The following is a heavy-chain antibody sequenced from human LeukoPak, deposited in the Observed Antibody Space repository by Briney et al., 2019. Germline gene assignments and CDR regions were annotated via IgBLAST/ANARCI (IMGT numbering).Heavy chain of an antibody. D-gene: IGHD2-21*01. CDR3: ARDSSSHIVVSKRQSRSIDY. V-gene: IGHV4-30-2*01. CDR1: GGSISSGGYS. J-gene: IGHJ4*02. Sequence: PSETLSLTCAVSGGSISSGGYSWSWIRQPPGKGLEWIGYIYHSGSTYYNPSLKSRVTISVDRSKNQFSLKLSSVTAADTAVYYCARDSSSHIVVSKRQSRSIDYWGQGTLVTVSS. CDR2: IYHSGST.